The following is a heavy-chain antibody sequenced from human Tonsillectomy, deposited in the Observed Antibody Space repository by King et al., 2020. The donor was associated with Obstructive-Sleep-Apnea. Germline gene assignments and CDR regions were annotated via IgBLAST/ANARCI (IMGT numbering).Heavy chain of an antibody. CDR1: GGSFSDYY. CDR3: ARGSGAAAVNWFDP. J-gene: IGHJ5*02. D-gene: IGHD6-13*01. V-gene: IGHV4-34*01. CDR2: INHSGSS. Sequence: VQLQQWGAGLLKPSETLSLTCAVFGGSFSDYYWSWIRQPPGKGLEWIGEINHSGSSNYNPYLKSRVTISVDTSKNQFSLKLNSLTAADTAVYYWARGSGAAAVNWFDPWGQGTLVTVSS.